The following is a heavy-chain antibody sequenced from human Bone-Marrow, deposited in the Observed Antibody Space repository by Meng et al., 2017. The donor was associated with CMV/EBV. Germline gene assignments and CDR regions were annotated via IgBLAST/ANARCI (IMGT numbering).Heavy chain of an antibody. CDR3: ARGPAADSHNWFDP. J-gene: IGHJ5*02. CDR2: INPNSGGT. V-gene: IGHV1-2*02. D-gene: IGHD2-2*01. CDR1: GYTFTGYY. Sequence: ASVKVSCKASGYTFTGYYMHWVRQAPGQGLEWMGWINPNSGGTNYAQKFQGRVTITRNTSISTAYMELSSLRSEDTAVYYCARGPAADSHNWFDPWGQGTLVTVSS.